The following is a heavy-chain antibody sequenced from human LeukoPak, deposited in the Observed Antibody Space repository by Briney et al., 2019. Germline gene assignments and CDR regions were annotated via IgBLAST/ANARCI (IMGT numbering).Heavy chain of an antibody. V-gene: IGHV4-38-2*02. D-gene: IGHD6-13*01. CDR2: IYHSGST. J-gene: IGHJ5*02. CDR3: ARAYHSSWYLSWFDP. CDR1: GYSISSGYY. Sequence: SETLSLTCTVSGYSISSGYYWGWIRQPPGKGLEWIGSIYHSGSTYYNPSLKSRVTISVDTSNNQFSLKLSSVTAADTAVYYCARAYHSSWYLSWFDPWGQGTLVTVSS.